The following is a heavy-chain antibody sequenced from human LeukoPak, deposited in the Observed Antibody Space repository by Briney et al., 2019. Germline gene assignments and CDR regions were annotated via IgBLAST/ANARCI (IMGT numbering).Heavy chain of an antibody. CDR1: GGSFSGYY. CDR2: INHSGST. J-gene: IGHJ5*02. V-gene: IGHV4-34*01. D-gene: IGHD2-2*01. Sequence: SETLSLTCTVYGGSFSGYYWSWIRQPPGKGLEWIGEINHSGSTNYNPSLKSRVTISVDTSKNQFSLKLSSVTAADTAVYYCAREGRQLPPKSEFDPWGQGTLVTVSS. CDR3: AREGRQLPPKSEFDP.